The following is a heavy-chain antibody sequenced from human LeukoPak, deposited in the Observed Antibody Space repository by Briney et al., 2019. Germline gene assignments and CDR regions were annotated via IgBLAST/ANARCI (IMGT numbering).Heavy chain of an antibody. CDR2: MNPNTGNT. V-gene: IGHV1-8*01. CDR3: ARLSQTPDYYGGGGYYFLGY. Sequence: ASVKVSRKASRYTFTSYDINWVRQAPGQGLEWMGWMNPNTGNTGYAQKFQGRVTMTRDTSINTAYLELRSLRSDDTAIYYCARLSQTPDYYGGGGYYFLGYWGQGTLVTVSS. D-gene: IGHD3-22*01. J-gene: IGHJ4*02. CDR1: RYTFTSYD.